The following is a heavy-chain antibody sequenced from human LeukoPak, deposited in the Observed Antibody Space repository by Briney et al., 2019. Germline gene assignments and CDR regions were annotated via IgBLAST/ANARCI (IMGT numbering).Heavy chain of an antibody. D-gene: IGHD2-15*01. Sequence: ASVKVSCKVSGYTLTELSMHWVRQAPGKGLEWMGGFDPEDGETIYAQKFQGRVTMTEDTSTDTAYMELSNLRSEDTAVYYCATIYCSGGSCYSVAWFDPWGQGTLVTVSS. V-gene: IGHV1-24*01. J-gene: IGHJ5*02. CDR1: GYTLTELS. CDR2: FDPEDGET. CDR3: ATIYCSGGSCYSVAWFDP.